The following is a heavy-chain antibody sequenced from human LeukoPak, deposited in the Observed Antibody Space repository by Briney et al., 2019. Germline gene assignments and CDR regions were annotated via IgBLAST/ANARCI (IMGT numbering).Heavy chain of an antibody. CDR3: ARDFLSSFTFDY. D-gene: IGHD6-13*01. V-gene: IGHV1-18*01. CDR1: GYTFTSYG. Sequence: ASVTVSCTASGYTFTSYGISWVRQAPGQGLEWMGWISAYNANTNYAQKLQGRVTMTTDTSTSTAYMELRSLRSDDTAVYYCARDFLSSFTFDYWGQGILVTVSS. J-gene: IGHJ4*02. CDR2: ISAYNANT.